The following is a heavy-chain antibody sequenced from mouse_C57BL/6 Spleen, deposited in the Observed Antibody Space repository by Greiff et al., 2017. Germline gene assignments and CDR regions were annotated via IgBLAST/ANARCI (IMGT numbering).Heavy chain of an antibody. Sequence: QVQLQQSGAELVRPGASVTLSCKASGYTFTDYEMHWVKQTPVHGLEWIGAIDPETGGTAYNQKFKGKATLTADKSSSTAYMELRSLTSEDSAVYYGTYGSSLDYWGQGTTLTVSS. J-gene: IGHJ2*01. CDR3: TYGSSLDY. V-gene: IGHV1-15*01. D-gene: IGHD1-1*01. CDR2: IDPETGGT. CDR1: GYTFTDYE.